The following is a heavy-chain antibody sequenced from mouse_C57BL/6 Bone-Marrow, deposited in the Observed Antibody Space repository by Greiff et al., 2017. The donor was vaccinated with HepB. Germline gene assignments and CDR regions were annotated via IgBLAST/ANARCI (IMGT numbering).Heavy chain of an antibody. CDR3: AREDYYGSKDWYFDV. V-gene: IGHV1-81*01. CDR1: GYTFTSYG. CDR2: IYPRSGNT. D-gene: IGHD1-1*01. Sequence: VKLQQSGAELARPGASVKLSCKASGYTFTSYGISWVKQRTGQGLEWIGEIYPRSGNTYYNEKFKGKATLTADKSSSTAYMELRSLTSEDSAVYFCAREDYYGSKDWYFDVWGTGTTVTVSS. J-gene: IGHJ1*03.